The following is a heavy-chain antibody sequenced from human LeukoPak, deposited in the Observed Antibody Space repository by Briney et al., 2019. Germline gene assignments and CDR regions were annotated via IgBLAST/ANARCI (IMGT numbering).Heavy chain of an antibody. CDR3: AKGYAVNYYGSGSYSEYFQH. V-gene: IGHV3-30*18. Sequence: GGSLRLSCAASGFTFSSYGMHWVRQAPGKGLEWVAVISYDGSNKYYADSVKGRFTISRDNSKNTLYLQMNSLRAEDTAVYYCAKGYAVNYYGSGSYSEYFQHWGQGTLDTVSS. CDR2: ISYDGSNK. D-gene: IGHD3-10*01. CDR1: GFTFSSYG. J-gene: IGHJ1*01.